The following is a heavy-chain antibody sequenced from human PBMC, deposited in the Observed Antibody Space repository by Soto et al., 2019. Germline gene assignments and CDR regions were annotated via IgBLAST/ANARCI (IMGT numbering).Heavy chain of an antibody. Sequence: SETLSLTCAVSGGSISSSNWWSWVRQPPGKVLEWIEEIYHSGSTNYNPSLKGRVTISVDKSKNQFSLKLSSVTAADTAVYYCARVTRYSSSPYYYYGMDVWGKGTTVTVSS. J-gene: IGHJ6*04. CDR2: IYHSGST. CDR1: GGSISSSNW. CDR3: ARVTRYSSSPYYYYGMDV. V-gene: IGHV4-4*02. D-gene: IGHD6-13*01.